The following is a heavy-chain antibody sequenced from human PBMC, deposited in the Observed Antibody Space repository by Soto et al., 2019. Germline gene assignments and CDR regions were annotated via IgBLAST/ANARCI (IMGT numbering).Heavy chain of an antibody. D-gene: IGHD2-2*01. Sequence: PGGSLRLSCAASGFTFDDYAMHWVRQAPGKGLEWVSGISWNSGSIGYADSVKGRFTLSRDNAKNSLYLQMNSLRAEDTALYYCAKDSSVGYCSSTSCPYNWFDPWGQGTLVTVSS. CDR2: ISWNSGSI. J-gene: IGHJ5*02. V-gene: IGHV3-9*01. CDR3: AKDSSVGYCSSTSCPYNWFDP. CDR1: GFTFDDYA.